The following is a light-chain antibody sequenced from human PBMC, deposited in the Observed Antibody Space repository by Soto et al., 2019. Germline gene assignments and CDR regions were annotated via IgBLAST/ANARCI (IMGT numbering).Light chain of an antibody. V-gene: IGKV1-9*01. Sequence: DIQLTQSPSFLSASVGDRVTITCRASQAISSSLAWYQHNPGKAPKLLIYAASTLQNGVPSSFSGSGSGTEFTLTICSLQPEDFATYFCQHLNDYRYTFGQGTKVEIK. J-gene: IGKJ2*01. CDR3: QHLNDYRYT. CDR2: AAS. CDR1: QAISSS.